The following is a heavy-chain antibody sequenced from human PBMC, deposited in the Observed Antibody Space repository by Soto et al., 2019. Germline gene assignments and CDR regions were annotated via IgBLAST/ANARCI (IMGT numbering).Heavy chain of an antibody. D-gene: IGHD6-6*01. V-gene: IGHV3-15*07. CDR3: ATAARHYYYGMDV. J-gene: IGHJ6*02. Sequence: EVQLVESGGGLVKPGGSLRLSCAASGFTFNNAWMNWVRQAPRKGLEWVGRIKRRADGGTTDYAAPAKGRFTISRDDSKNTLYLQMNSLRTEDTAVYYCATAARHYYYGMDVCGQGTTVTVSS. CDR1: GFTFNNAW. CDR2: IKRRADGGTT.